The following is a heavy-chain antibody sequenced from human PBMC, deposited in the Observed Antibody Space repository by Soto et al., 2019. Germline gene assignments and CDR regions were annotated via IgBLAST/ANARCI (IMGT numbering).Heavy chain of an antibody. J-gene: IGHJ6*03. D-gene: IGHD4-4*01. CDR2: IYYSGST. Sequence: SETLSLTCTVSGGSISSYYWSWIRQPPGKGLEWIGYIYYSGSTNYNPSLKSRVTISVDTSKHQFSLKLSPVTAADTAVYYCARGTTVTTIYYYYYYMDVWGKGTTVTVSS. CDR3: ARGTTVTTIYYYYYYMDV. V-gene: IGHV4-59*08. CDR1: GGSISSYY.